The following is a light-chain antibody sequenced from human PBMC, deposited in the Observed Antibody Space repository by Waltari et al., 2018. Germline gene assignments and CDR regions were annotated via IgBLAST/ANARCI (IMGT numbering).Light chain of an antibody. V-gene: IGKV1-27*01. CDR3: QNYDKVPWT. CDR2: ASS. CDR1: RDIGHS. J-gene: IGKJ1*01. Sequence: DIQMTQSPSSLSASVGDRLTITCRARRDIGHSLAWHQQVPGKVPKLLISASSTLQSGVPPRFSGSGSGSDFTLTINNLQPEDFATYYCQNYDKVPWTFGPGTRVDVK.